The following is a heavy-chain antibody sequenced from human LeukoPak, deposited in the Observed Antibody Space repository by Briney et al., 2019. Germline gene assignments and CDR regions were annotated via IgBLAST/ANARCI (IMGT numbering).Heavy chain of an antibody. CDR3: ARVVVTMVRGVPTDAFDI. CDR2: ISAYNGNT. J-gene: IGHJ3*02. CDR1: GYTFTSYG. Sequence: ASVKVSCKASGYTFTSYGISWVRQAPGQGLEWMGWISAYNGNTNYAQKLQGRVTMTTDTSTSTAYMELRSLRSDDTAVYYCARVVVTMVRGVPTDAFDIWGQGTMVTVSS. V-gene: IGHV1-18*01. D-gene: IGHD3-10*01.